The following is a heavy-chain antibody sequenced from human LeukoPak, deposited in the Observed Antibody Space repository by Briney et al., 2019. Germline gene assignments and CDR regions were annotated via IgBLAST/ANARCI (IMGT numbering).Heavy chain of an antibody. V-gene: IGHV4-59*01. Sequence: SETLSLTCSVSGGSISSYYWSWIRQPPGKGLEWIGYIYYSGSTNYNPSLKSRVTISVDTSKNQFSLKLSSVTAADTAVYYCARGNYDSSGYYLRRVSSFDYWGQGTLVTVSS. J-gene: IGHJ4*02. CDR1: GGSISSYY. D-gene: IGHD3-22*01. CDR3: ARGNYDSSGYYLRRVSSFDY. CDR2: IYYSGST.